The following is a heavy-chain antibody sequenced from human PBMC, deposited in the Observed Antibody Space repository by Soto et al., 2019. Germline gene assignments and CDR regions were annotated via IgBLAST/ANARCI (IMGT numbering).Heavy chain of an antibody. CDR2: IYYSGST. Sequence: QLQLQESGPGLVKPSETLSLTCTVSGGSISSSSYYWGWIRQPPGKGLEWIGSIYYSGSTYYNPSHKRRVNISVDTSKKQFALKLSSVSAADTAGYYGAAVWFGESQHWGQGTLVTVSS. D-gene: IGHD3-10*01. V-gene: IGHV4-39*01. CDR3: AAVWFGESQH. J-gene: IGHJ1*01. CDR1: GGSISSSSYY.